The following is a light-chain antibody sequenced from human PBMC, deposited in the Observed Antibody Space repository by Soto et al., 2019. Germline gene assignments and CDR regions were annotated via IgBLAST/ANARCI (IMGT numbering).Light chain of an antibody. CDR2: DAS. Sequence: EVVLTQSPATLSVSPGERVTLSCRASESVSSNLAWYQQRPGQVPRLVLYDASTRATGVPTRFSGRGSGTEFTLTISSLQSEDFAVYYCQQYNSWPLTFGQGTKVDIK. CDR1: ESVSSN. J-gene: IGKJ1*01. CDR3: QQYNSWPLT. V-gene: IGKV3-15*01.